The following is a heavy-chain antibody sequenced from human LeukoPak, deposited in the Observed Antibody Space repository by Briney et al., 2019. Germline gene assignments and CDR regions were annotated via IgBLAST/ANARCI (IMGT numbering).Heavy chain of an antibody. CDR1: GFTFSDYY. CDR3: ARVPHVDSSGYYYYFDY. V-gene: IGHV3-11*01. J-gene: IGHJ4*02. D-gene: IGHD3-22*01. CDR2: ISSSGSTI. Sequence: PGGSLRLSCAASGFTFSDYYMSWIRQAPGKGLEWVSYISSSGSTIYYADSVKGRFTISRDNAKNSLYLQMNGLRAEDTAVYYCARVPHVDSSGYYYYFDYWGQGTLVTVSS.